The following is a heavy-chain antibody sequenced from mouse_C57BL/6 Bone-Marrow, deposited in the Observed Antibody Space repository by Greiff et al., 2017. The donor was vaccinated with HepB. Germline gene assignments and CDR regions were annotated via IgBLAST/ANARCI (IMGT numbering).Heavy chain of an antibody. CDR3: ARSITTVVRYYFDY. J-gene: IGHJ2*01. V-gene: IGHV5-17*01. D-gene: IGHD1-1*01. CDR1: GFTFSDYG. CDR2: ISSGSSTI. Sequence: EVKVVESGGGLVKPGGSLKLSCAASGFTFSDYGMHWVRQAPEKGLEWVAYISSGSSTIYYADTVKGRFTISRDNAKNTLFLQMTSLRSEDTAMYYCARSITTVVRYYFDYWGQGTTLTVSS.